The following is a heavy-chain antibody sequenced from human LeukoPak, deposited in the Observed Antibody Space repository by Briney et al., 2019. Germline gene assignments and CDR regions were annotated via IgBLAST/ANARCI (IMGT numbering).Heavy chain of an antibody. J-gene: IGHJ4*02. Sequence: GGSLRLSCAVSGFIFRIHSMTWVRQAPGEGLEWVSYISSSSNTIYYADSVKGRFTISRDNAKNSLYLQMNSLRAEDTAVYYCASSNPYSGYDSTNNYWGQGTLVTVSS. CDR2: ISSSSNTI. CDR3: ASSNPYSGYDSTNNY. D-gene: IGHD5-12*01. CDR1: GFIFRIHS. V-gene: IGHV3-48*01.